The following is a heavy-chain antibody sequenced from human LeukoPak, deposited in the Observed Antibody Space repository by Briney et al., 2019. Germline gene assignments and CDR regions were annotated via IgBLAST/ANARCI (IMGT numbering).Heavy chain of an antibody. CDR2: INHSGST. D-gene: IGHD2-2*01. Sequence: PXETLSLTCAVYGGSFXGYYWSWIRQPPGKGLEWIGEINHSGSTNYNPSLKSRVTISVDTSKNQFSLKLSSVTAADTAVYYCARRAIVVVPAASRAYYFDYWGQGTLVTVSS. V-gene: IGHV4-34*01. CDR1: GGSFXGYY. CDR3: ARRAIVVVPAASRAYYFDY. J-gene: IGHJ4*02.